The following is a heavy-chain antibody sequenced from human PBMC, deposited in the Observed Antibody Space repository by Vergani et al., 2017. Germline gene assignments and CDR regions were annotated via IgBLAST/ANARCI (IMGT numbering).Heavy chain of an antibody. CDR2: ISGSGGST. J-gene: IGHJ6*02. V-gene: IGHV3-23*01. CDR3: ANPVRAAARPDYYYGMDV. D-gene: IGHD6-6*01. CDR1: GFTFSSYA. Sequence: EVQLLESGGGLVQPGGSLRLSCAASGFTFSSYAMSWVRQAPGKGLEWVSAISGSGGSTYYADSVKGRFTISRDNSKNTLYLQMNSLRAEDTAVYYCANPVRAAARPDYYYGMDVWGQGTTVTVSS.